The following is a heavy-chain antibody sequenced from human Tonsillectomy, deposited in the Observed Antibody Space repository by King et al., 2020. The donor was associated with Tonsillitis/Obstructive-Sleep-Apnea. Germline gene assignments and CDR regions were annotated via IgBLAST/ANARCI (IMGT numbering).Heavy chain of an antibody. J-gene: IGHJ4*02. CDR1: GFTFSSYG. D-gene: IGHD3-10*01. CDR2: IWDDGSNK. CDR3: ARGTGTFDY. Sequence: VQLVESGGGVVQPGRSLRLSCAASGFTFSSYGMHWVRQAPGKGLEWVAVIWDDGSNKYYADSVKGRFTISRDNSKNTLYLQMNSLRAEDTAVYYCARGTGTFDYWGQGTLVTVSS. V-gene: IGHV3-33*01.